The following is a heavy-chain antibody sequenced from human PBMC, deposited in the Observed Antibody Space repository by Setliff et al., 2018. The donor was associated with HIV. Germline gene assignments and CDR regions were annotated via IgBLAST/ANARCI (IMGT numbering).Heavy chain of an antibody. Sequence: PLETLSLTCAVSGYSISSGYYWGWIRQPPGKGLEWIGSMYHSGSSYYNPSLKSRVTISADTSRNQFSLKLNSVTAADTAVYYCARLANGDIVATVDYFDYWGQGTLVTVSS. D-gene: IGHD5-12*01. V-gene: IGHV4-38-2*01. CDR2: MYHSGSS. J-gene: IGHJ4*02. CDR3: ARLANGDIVATVDYFDY. CDR1: GYSISSGYY.